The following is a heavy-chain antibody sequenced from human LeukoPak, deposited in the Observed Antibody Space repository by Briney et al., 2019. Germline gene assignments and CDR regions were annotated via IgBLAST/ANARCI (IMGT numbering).Heavy chain of an antibody. CDR1: GFTFSDSA. CDR3: ARDIQLST. J-gene: IGHJ3*01. Sequence: GGSLRLSCAASGFTFSDSAMSWVRQAPGKGLEWVSLISLSGGSTYYADSVKGRFTISRDNSKDTLYLQMNSLRAEDTATYYCARDIQLSTWGLGTMVTVSS. CDR2: ISLSGGST. V-gene: IGHV3-23*01. D-gene: IGHD5-24*01.